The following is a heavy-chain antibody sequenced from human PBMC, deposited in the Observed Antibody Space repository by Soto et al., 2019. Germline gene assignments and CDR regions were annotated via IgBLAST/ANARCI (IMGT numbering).Heavy chain of an antibody. Sequence: QVQLVQSGAEVRKPGSSVKVSCKASGGTFSSYAISWVRQAPGQGLEWMGGTIPMFGTVKYAQKLQDRVTITADESTSTAYMELSSLRSEDTAMYYCASVGFPWGQGTLVTVSS. J-gene: IGHJ5*02. D-gene: IGHD1-26*01. V-gene: IGHV1-69*01. CDR3: ASVGFP. CDR2: TIPMFGTV. CDR1: GGTFSSYA.